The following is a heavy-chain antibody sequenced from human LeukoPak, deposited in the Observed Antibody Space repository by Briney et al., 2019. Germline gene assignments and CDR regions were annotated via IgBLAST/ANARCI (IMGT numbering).Heavy chain of an antibody. V-gene: IGHV3-33*08. CDR2: IWNDGSKQ. D-gene: IGHD3-3*01. J-gene: IGHJ4*02. Sequence: GGSLRLSCAASGLTFTTYAMHWVRQAPGKGLERVAVIWNDGSKQYYADSVKGRFTISRDNSKSTLYLQMNSLRAEDTAVYYCARDQGLWVGFWSGYYDLWGQGTLVTVSS. CDR3: ARDQGLWVGFWSGYYDL. CDR1: GLTFTTYA.